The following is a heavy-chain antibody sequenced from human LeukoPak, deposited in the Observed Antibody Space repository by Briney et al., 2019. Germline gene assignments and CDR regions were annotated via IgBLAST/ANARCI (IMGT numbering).Heavy chain of an antibody. Sequence: PSETLSLTCTVSGGSISSYYWSWIRQPPGKGLKWIGYIYYSGSTNYNPSLKSRVTISVDTSKNQFSLKLSSVTAADTAVYYCARERSGDSSGWYGYDYWGQGTLVTVSS. CDR3: ARERSGDSSGWYGYDY. D-gene: IGHD6-19*01. CDR1: GGSISSYY. V-gene: IGHV4-59*01. J-gene: IGHJ4*02. CDR2: IYYSGST.